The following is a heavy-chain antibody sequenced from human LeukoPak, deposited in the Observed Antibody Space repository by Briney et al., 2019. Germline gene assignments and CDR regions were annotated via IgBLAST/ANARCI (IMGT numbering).Heavy chain of an antibody. CDR3: AREPPRYYYGSGMTVAGDY. Sequence: SVKVSCKASGGTFSSYAISWVRQAPGQGLEWMGGIIPIFGTANYAQKFQSRVTITADESTSTAYMELSSLRSEDTAVYYCAREPPRYYYGSGMTVAGDYWGQGTLVTVSS. D-gene: IGHD3-10*01. J-gene: IGHJ4*02. CDR2: IIPIFGTA. CDR1: GGTFSSYA. V-gene: IGHV1-69*01.